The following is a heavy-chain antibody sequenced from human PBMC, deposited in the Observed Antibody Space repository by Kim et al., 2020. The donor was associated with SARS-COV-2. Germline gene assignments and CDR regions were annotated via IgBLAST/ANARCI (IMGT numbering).Heavy chain of an antibody. CDR2: IYHSGST. Sequence: SETLSLTCAVSGGSISSGGYSWSWIRQPPGKGLEWIGYIYHSGSTYYNPSLKSRVTISVDRSKNQFSLKLSSVTAADTAVYYCARATPYYDFWSGWSPAFHYYYYDGMDVWGQGTTVTVSS. D-gene: IGHD3-3*01. CDR1: GGSISSGGYS. CDR3: ARATPYYDFWSGWSPAFHYYYYDGMDV. V-gene: IGHV4-30-2*01. J-gene: IGHJ6*02.